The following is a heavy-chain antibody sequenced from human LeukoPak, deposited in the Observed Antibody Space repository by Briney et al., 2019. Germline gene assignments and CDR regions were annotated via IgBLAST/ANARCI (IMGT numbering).Heavy chain of an antibody. CDR3: ARGRWSAAFGI. D-gene: IGHD3-3*01. J-gene: IGHJ3*02. CDR2: IYHSGST. CDR1: GGSISSGGYS. Sequence: SETLSLTCAVSGGSISSGGYSWSWIRQPPGKGLEWIGYIYHSGSTYYNPSLKSRVTISVDRSKNQFSLKLSSVTAADTAVYYCARGRWSAAFGIWGQGTMVTVSS. V-gene: IGHV4-30-2*01.